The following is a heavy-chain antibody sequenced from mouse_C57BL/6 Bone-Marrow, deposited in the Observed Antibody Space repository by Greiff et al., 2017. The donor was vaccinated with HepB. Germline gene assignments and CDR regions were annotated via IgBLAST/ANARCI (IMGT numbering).Heavy chain of an antibody. V-gene: IGHV5-12*01. CDR3: ARPSMVTYAMDY. CDR2: ISNGGGST. Sequence: EVQRVESGGGLVQPGGSLKLSCAASGFTFSDYYMYWVRQTPEKRLEWVAYISNGGGSTYYPDTVKGRFTISRDNAKNTLYLQMSRLKSEDTAMYYCARPSMVTYAMDYWGQGTSVTVSS. D-gene: IGHD2-2*01. J-gene: IGHJ4*01. CDR1: GFTFSDYY.